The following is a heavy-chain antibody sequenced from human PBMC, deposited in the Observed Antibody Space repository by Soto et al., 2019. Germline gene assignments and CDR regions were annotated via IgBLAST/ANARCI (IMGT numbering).Heavy chain of an antibody. Sequence: ASVKVSCKASGYTFTSCGISWVRQAPGQGLEWMGWISAYNGNTNYAQKLQGRVTMATDTSTSTAYMELRSLRSDDTAVYYCARVXVTMIVVVITPDGAFDIWGQGTMVTVSS. D-gene: IGHD3-22*01. V-gene: IGHV1-18*04. CDR1: GYTFTSCG. CDR2: ISAYNGNT. CDR3: ARVXVTMIVVVITPDGAFDI. J-gene: IGHJ3*02.